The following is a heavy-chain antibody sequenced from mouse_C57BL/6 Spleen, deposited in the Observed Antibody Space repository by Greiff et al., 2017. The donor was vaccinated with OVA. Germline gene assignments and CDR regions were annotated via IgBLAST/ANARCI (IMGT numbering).Heavy chain of an antibody. CDR3: ARGSYFDY. J-gene: IGHJ2*01. CDR1: GFTFSSYT. V-gene: IGHV5-9*01. CDR2: ISGGGGNT. D-gene: IGHD1-1*01. Sequence: EVQRVESGGGLVKPGGSLKLSCAASGFTFSSYTMSWVRQTPEKRLEWVATISGGGGNTYYPDSVKGRFTISRDNAKNTLYLLMSSLRSEDTALYYCARGSYFDYWGQGTTLTVSS.